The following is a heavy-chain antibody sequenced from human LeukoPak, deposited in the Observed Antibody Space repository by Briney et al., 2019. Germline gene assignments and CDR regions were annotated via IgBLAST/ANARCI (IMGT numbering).Heavy chain of an antibody. J-gene: IGHJ6*03. CDR2: INTNTGNP. V-gene: IGHV7-4-1*02. CDR1: GYTFTSYA. CDR3: ARTSSGWSSWGEYFYYYMTS. Sequence: ASLKVSCKASGYTFTSYALNWVRQAPGQGLEWMGWINTNTGNPTYAQGFTGRFVFYLDTSVSTAYLQISSLKAEDTAVYYCARTSSGWSSWGEYFYYYMTSGAKGPRSPSP. D-gene: IGHD6-19*01.